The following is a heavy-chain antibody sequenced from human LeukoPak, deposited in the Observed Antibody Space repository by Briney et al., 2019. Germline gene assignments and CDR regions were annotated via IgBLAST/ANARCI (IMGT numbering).Heavy chain of an antibody. CDR2: IKSKTDGGTT. CDR3: TTDRSGWYSNYFDY. CDR1: GFTFSNAW. J-gene: IGHJ4*02. Sequence: PGGSLRLSCAASGFTFSNAWMSWVRQAPGKGLEWVGRIKSKTDGGTTDYAAPVKGRFTISRDDSKNTLYLQMNSLKTEDTAVYYCTTDRSGWYSNYFDYWGQGTLVTVSS. V-gene: IGHV3-15*01. D-gene: IGHD6-19*01.